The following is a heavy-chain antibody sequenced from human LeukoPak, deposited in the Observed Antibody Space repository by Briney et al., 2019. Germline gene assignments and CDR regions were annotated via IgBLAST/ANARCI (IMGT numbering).Heavy chain of an antibody. D-gene: IGHD3-22*01. CDR1: GYTFTSYY. CDR3: ARVGPYYYDSSGLPPNYYYYGMDV. V-gene: IGHV1-46*01. J-gene: IGHJ6*02. Sequence: ASVTVSCTASGYTFTSYYMHWVRQAPGQGLEWMGIINPSGGSTSYAQKFQGRVTMTRDTSTSTVYMELSSLRSEDTAVYYCARVGPYYYDSSGLPPNYYYYGMDVWGQGTTVTVSS. CDR2: INPSGGST.